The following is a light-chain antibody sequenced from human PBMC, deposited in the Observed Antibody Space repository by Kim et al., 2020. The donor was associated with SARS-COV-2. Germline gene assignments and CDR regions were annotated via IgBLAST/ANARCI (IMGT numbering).Light chain of an antibody. V-gene: IGLV1-44*01. CDR1: SSNIGSNN. CDR3: AVWDDSLKQGV. J-gene: IGLJ3*02. Sequence: QSVLTQPPSASGTPGQRVTISCSGSSSNIGSNNVVWYQQFPGAAPNVLIHSNNQRPSAIPDRFSGSRSGTSASLAISGLQSGDEADYYCAVWDDSLKQGVFGGGTQLTVL. CDR2: SNN.